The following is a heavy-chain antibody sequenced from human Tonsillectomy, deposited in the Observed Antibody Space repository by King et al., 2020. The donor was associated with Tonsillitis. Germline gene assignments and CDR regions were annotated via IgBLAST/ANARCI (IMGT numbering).Heavy chain of an antibody. CDR3: AGGAVVTAGWVGIQDY. V-gene: IGHV4-38-2*01. D-gene: IGHD2-21*02. CDR2: IYHSGST. J-gene: IGHJ4*02. Sequence: VQLQESGPGLVKPSETLSLTCAVSGYSISSGYYWGWIRQPPGKGLEWIGSIYHSGSTYYNPSLKSRVTISVDTSKNQFSLKLGSVTAEDTAVYYCAGGAVVTAGWVGIQDYWGQGTLVTVSS. CDR1: GYSISSGYY.